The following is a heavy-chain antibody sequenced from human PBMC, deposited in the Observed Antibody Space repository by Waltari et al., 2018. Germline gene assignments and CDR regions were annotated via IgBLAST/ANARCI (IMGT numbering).Heavy chain of an antibody. CDR2: ISGNNGHT. CDR1: GYTFSDYG. J-gene: IGHJ5*02. V-gene: IGHV1-18*01. D-gene: IGHD3-3*01. Sequence: QVQLVQSGAEVKKPGASVKVSCKASGYTFSDYGIRSVRQAPGQGLEWMGWISGNNGHTNHAQKFQGRLIMTEDTSATTVYMELTYLTSDDTAVYYCARERHRLMEEGYLMALDPWGQGTLVTVSS. CDR3: ARERHRLMEEGYLMALDP.